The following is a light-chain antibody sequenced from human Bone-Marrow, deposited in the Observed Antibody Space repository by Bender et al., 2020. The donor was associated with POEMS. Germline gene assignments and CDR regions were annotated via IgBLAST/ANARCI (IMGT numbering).Light chain of an antibody. CDR3: QSYDNNIV. Sequence: NFMLTQPHSVSESPGKTVTISCTRSSGRIASNYVQWYQQRPGSSPITVISEDNQRPSGVPDRFSGSIDSSSNSAYLTISGLKTEDEADYFCQSYDNNIVFCGGTKLTVL. V-gene: IGLV6-57*01. CDR2: EDN. CDR1: SGRIASNY. J-gene: IGLJ2*01.